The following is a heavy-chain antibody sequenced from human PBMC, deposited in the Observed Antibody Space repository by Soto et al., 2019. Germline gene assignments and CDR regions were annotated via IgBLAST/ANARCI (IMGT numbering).Heavy chain of an antibody. CDR2: INPSGGST. Sequence: ASVKVSCKASGYTFTSYYMYWVRHAPGKGLEWMGIINPSGGSTSYAQKFQGRVAMTRDTSTSTVYMELSSLRSEDTAVYYCARVHCSGGSCYSIDYWGQGTLVTVSS. V-gene: IGHV1-46*03. CDR1: GYTFTSYY. CDR3: ARVHCSGGSCYSIDY. J-gene: IGHJ4*02. D-gene: IGHD2-15*01.